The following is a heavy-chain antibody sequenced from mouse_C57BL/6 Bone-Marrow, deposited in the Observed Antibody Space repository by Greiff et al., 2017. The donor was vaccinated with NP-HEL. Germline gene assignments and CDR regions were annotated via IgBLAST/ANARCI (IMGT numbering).Heavy chain of an antibody. CDR3: AREGGLRRRTYAMDY. Sequence: EVMLVESEGGLVQPGSSMKLSCTASGFTFSDYYMAWVRQVPEKGLELVANINYDGSSTYYLDSLKSRFIISGDNAKNILYLQMSSLKSEDTATYYCAREGGLRRRTYAMDYWGQGTSVTVSS. CDR2: INYDGSST. D-gene: IGHD2-4*01. V-gene: IGHV5-16*01. CDR1: GFTFSDYY. J-gene: IGHJ4*01.